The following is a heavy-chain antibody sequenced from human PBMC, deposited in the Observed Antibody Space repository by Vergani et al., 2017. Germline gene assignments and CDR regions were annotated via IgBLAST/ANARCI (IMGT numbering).Heavy chain of an antibody. CDR2: IIPIFGTA. CDR1: GGTFSSYA. CDR3: ARRSDTTMVYGMDV. V-gene: IGHV1-69*15. J-gene: IGHJ6*02. Sequence: QVQLVQSGAEVKKPGSSVKVSCKASGGTFSSYAISWVRQAPGQGLEWRGRIIPIFGTANYAQKFQGRVTITADDSTSTAYMELSSLRSEDTAVYYCARRSDTTMVYGMDVWGQGTTVTVSS. D-gene: IGHD5-18*01.